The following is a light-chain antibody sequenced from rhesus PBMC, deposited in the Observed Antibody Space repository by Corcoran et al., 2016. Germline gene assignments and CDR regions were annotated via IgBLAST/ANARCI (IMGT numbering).Light chain of an antibody. CDR2: SAY. CDR3: QQYNDLLT. V-gene: IGKV3-40*01. CDR1: QSVGRY. Sequence: EIVMTQSPATLSLSPGETATLSCRASQSVGRYLAWYQQKPGQAPKLLVHSAYFRATGIPDRFSGTGSRTDVTLTISSLEPEDVGVYRCQQYNDLLTFGGGTKVEIK. J-gene: IGKJ4*01.